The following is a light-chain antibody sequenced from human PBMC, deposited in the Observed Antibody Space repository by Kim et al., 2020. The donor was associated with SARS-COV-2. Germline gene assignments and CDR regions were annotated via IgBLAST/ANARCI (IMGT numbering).Light chain of an antibody. CDR3: AAWDDSLSGSWV. J-gene: IGLJ3*02. Sequence: QSVTIRCSGSSSNSGSNYVYWYQQLPGPAPKLLIYRNNQRPSGVPDRFSGSKSGPSASLAISGLRSEDEADYYCAAWDDSLSGSWVFGGGTQLTVL. V-gene: IGLV1-47*01. CDR2: RNN. CDR1: SSNSGSNY.